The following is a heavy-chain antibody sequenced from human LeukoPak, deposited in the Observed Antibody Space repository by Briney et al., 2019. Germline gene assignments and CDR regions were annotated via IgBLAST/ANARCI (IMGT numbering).Heavy chain of an antibody. Sequence: GSSVKVSCKASGGTFISYAISWVRQARGQGREWMGRIIPIFGTANYAQKFQGRGTITTDESTSTAYMELSSLRSEDTAVYYCARDPLDCSGGRCSDYWGQGTLVTVSS. CDR3: ARDPLDCSGGRCSDY. V-gene: IGHV1-69*05. CDR1: GGTFISYA. D-gene: IGHD2-15*01. CDR2: IIPIFGTA. J-gene: IGHJ4*02.